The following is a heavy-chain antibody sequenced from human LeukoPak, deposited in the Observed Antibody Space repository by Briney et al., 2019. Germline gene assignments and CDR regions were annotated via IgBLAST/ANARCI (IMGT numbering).Heavy chain of an antibody. D-gene: IGHD3-10*01. CDR3: ARFISPESYFYFSYYYYMDV. J-gene: IGHJ6*03. V-gene: IGHV4-59*01. Sequence: SETLSLTCTVSGDSISHYYWTWVRQPPGKGLEWIAYIYHTGSTNYNPSLQSRVIISLDKSKNQLSLKLRTVTAADTAVYYCARFISPESYFYFSYYYYMDVWGKGTTVTVSS. CDR1: GDSISHYY. CDR2: IYHTGST.